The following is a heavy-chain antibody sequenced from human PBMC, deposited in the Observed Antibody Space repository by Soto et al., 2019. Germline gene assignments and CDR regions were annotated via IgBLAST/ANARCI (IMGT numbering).Heavy chain of an antibody. CDR2: IKDGGRT. CDR1: GGSFTGYY. D-gene: IGHD2-15*01. J-gene: IGHJ4*02. CDR3: ARGQEGVVATH. V-gene: IGHV4-34*01. Sequence: QVQLQQWGAGLLKPSETLSLTCAVNGGSFTGYYWSWVRQPPGKGLEWIGEIKDGGRTNYSPSPRSXXTXSXXTSKKQFSLKVTSVTAADTAVYYCARGQEGVVATHWDQGTLVTVSS.